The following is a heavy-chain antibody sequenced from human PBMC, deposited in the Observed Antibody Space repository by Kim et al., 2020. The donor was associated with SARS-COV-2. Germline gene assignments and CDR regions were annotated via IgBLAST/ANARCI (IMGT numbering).Heavy chain of an antibody. J-gene: IGHJ5*02. CDR1: GGSTSSSSYY. V-gene: IGHV4-39*01. CDR3: ASAYSGWYETWFDP. D-gene: IGHD6-19*01. Sequence: SETLSLTCTLSGGSTSSSSYYWGWIRQPPGKGLEWIGSIYYSGSTYYNPSLKSRVTISVDTSKNQFSLKLSSVTAADTAVYYCASAYSGWYETWFDPSGQGTLVTVSS. CDR2: IYYSGST.